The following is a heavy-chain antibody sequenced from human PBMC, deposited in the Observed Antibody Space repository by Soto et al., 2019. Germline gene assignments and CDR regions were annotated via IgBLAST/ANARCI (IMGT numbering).Heavy chain of an antibody. CDR3: AKFLRFGELSSDYGMDV. CDR2: ISGSGGST. CDR1: GFTFSSYA. D-gene: IGHD3-10*01. J-gene: IGHJ6*02. Sequence: GGSLRLSCAASGFTFSSYAMSWVRQAPGKGLEWVSAISGSGGSTYYADSVKGRFTISRDNSKNTLYLQMNSLRAEDTAVYYCAKFLRFGELSSDYGMDVWGQGTTVTVSS. V-gene: IGHV3-23*01.